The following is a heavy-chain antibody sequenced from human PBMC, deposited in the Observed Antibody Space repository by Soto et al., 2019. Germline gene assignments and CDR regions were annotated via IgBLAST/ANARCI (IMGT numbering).Heavy chain of an antibody. J-gene: IGHJ4*02. D-gene: IGHD3-3*01. CDR2: IWYDGSNK. CDR3: AREDLEFGNYDY. Sequence: GGSLRLSCAASGFTFSSYGMHWVRQAPGKGLEWVAVIWYDGSNKYYADSVKGRFTISRDNSKNTLYLQMNSLRAEDTAVYYCAREDLEFGNYDYWGQGTLVTVSS. CDR1: GFTFSSYG. V-gene: IGHV3-33*01.